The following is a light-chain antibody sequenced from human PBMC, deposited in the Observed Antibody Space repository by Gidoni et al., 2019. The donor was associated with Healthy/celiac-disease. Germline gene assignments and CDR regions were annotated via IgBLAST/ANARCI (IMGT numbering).Light chain of an antibody. CDR2: DAS. Sequence: AIQLTQSPSSLSASVGDRVTITCRASQGISSALAWYQQKPEKAPKLLIYDASSLESGVPSRFSGSGSGTDFPLTISSLQPEDFATYYCQQFNSYPLTFGGETKVEIK. J-gene: IGKJ4*01. V-gene: IGKV1-13*02. CDR1: QGISSA. CDR3: QQFNSYPLT.